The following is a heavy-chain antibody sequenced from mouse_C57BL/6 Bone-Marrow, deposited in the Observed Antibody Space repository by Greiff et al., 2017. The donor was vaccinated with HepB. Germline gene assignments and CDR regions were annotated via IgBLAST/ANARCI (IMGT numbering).Heavy chain of an antibody. Sequence: EVKLVESGGGLVQPGASMKLSCVASGFTFSNYWMNWVRQSPEKGLEWVAQIRLKSDNYATHYAESVKGRFTISRDDSKSSVYLQMNNLRAEATGCYYGTDSSGYYAMDYWGQGPSATVSS. CDR1: GFTFSNYW. D-gene: IGHD3-2*02. V-gene: IGHV6-3*01. CDR3: TDSSGYYAMDY. CDR2: IRLKSDNYAT. J-gene: IGHJ4*01.